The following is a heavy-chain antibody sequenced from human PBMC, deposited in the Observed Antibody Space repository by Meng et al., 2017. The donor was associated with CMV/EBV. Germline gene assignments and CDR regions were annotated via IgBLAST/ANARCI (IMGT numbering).Heavy chain of an antibody. D-gene: IGHD2-21*01. J-gene: IGHJ1*01. CDR1: GYTFTGYY. Sequence: ASVKVSCKASGYTFTGYYMHWVRQAPGQGLEWMGWINPNSGGTNYAQKFQGRVTMTRDTSVSTAYMELSRLRSEDTAVYYCARTAYCGGDCSFAEYFQHWGQGTLVTVSS. CDR3: ARTAYCGGDCSFAEYFQH. CDR2: INPNSGGT. V-gene: IGHV1-2*02.